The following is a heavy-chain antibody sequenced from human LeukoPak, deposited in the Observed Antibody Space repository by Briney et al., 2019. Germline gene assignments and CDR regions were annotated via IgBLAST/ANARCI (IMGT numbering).Heavy chain of an antibody. D-gene: IGHD2-15*01. Sequence: ASVKVSCKASGYTFIGYYMHWVRQAPGQGLEWMGWINPNNSGTKYAQKFQGRVTMTRDTSISTAYMELSSLRSDDTAVYYCARVEGYCSAGSCGNWFDPWGQGTLVTVSS. CDR1: GYTFIGYY. CDR2: INPNNSGT. V-gene: IGHV1-2*02. CDR3: ARVEGYCSAGSCGNWFDP. J-gene: IGHJ5*02.